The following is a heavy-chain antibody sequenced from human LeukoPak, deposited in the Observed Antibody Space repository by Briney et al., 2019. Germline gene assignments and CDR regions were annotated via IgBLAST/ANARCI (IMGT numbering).Heavy chain of an antibody. CDR1: GGSFSGYY. CDR2: INHSGST. Sequence: PSETLSLTCAVYGGSFSGYYWSWICQPPGRGLEWIGEINHSGSTNYNPSLKSRVTISVDTSKNQFSLKLSSVTAADTAVYYCARHSKGCSSTSCYSAGVGYWGQGTLVTVSS. CDR3: ARHSKGCSSTSCYSAGVGY. D-gene: IGHD2-2*01. J-gene: IGHJ4*02. V-gene: IGHV4-34*01.